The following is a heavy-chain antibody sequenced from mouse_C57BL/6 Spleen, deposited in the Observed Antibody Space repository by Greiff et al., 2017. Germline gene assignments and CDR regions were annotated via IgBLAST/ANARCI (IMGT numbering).Heavy chain of an antibody. V-gene: IGHV5-17*01. J-gene: IGHJ1*03. D-gene: IGHD1-1*01. Sequence: EVQLVESGGGLVKPGGSLKLSCAASGFTFSDYGMHWVRQAPEKGLEWVAYISSGSSTIYYADTVKGRFTISRDNAKNTLFLQMTSLRSEDTAMYYCARGRYYGSRDWYFDVWGTGTTVTVSS. CDR2: ISSGSSTI. CDR3: ARGRYYGSRDWYFDV. CDR1: GFTFSDYG.